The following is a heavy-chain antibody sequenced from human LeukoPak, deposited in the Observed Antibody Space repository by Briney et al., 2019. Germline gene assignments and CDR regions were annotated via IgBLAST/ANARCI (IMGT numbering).Heavy chain of an antibody. CDR2: INPSGGST. CDR1: GYTFTSYY. Sequence: ASVKVSCKASGYTFTSYYMHWVRQAPGQGLEWMGIINPSGGSTSYAQKFQGRVTMTRDTSTSTVYMELSSLRSDDTAVYYCARRPTAYCGGDCYSWAFDIWGQGTMVTVSS. D-gene: IGHD2-21*02. CDR3: ARRPTAYCGGDCYSWAFDI. J-gene: IGHJ3*02. V-gene: IGHV1-46*01.